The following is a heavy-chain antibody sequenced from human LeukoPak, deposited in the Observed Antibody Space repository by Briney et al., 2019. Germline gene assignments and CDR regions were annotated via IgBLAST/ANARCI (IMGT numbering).Heavy chain of an antibody. Sequence: PSQTLSLTCTVSGVSISSGDYYWSWIRQPPGKGLEWIGDIYYSGSTYYNPSVKSRVTISVDTSKNQFSLKLSSVTAADTAVYYCARGKLRGGYGTDYWGQGTLVTVSS. V-gene: IGHV4-30-4*01. D-gene: IGHD5-24*01. CDR1: GVSISSGDYY. CDR2: IYYSGST. CDR3: ARGKLRGGYGTDY. J-gene: IGHJ4*02.